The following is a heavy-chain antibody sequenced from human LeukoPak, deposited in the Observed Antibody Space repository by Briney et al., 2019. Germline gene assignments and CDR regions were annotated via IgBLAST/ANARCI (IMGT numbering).Heavy chain of an antibody. J-gene: IGHJ4*02. V-gene: IGHV3-30-3*01. Sequence: PGGSLRLSCAASGFIFSSHAMHWVRQAPGKGLEWVAVIQYDGSEKRYADSVKGRFTVSRDNSKNTLYLQTDSLTAEDTAVYHCAKDLTGAYCSDYWGQGTLVTVSS. CDR1: GFIFSSHA. D-gene: IGHD3-9*01. CDR2: IQYDGSEK. CDR3: AKDLTGAYCSDY.